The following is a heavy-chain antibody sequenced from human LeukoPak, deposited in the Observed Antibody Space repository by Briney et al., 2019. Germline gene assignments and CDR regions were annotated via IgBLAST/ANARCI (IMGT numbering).Heavy chain of an antibody. CDR2: IHRSGST. J-gene: IGHJ4*02. Sequence: PSETLSLTCAVYGGSFSGYYWSWIRQSPGKGLEWIGEIHRSGSTNYSPSLKSRVTMSVDTSKNQFSLKVYSVTAADTAVYYCARRGGLRGDNWGQGTLVTVSS. CDR3: ARRGGLRGDN. CDR1: GGSFSGYY. D-gene: IGHD2-15*01. V-gene: IGHV4-34*01.